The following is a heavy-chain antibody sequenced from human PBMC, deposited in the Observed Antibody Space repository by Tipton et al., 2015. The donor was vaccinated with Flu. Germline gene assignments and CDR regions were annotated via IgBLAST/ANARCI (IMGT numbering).Heavy chain of an antibody. CDR1: SNFIRSGSFY. J-gene: IGHJ4*02. V-gene: IGHV4-61*02. D-gene: IGHD3-22*01. Sequence: TLSLTCTVSSNFIRSGSFYWSWIRQPAGQGLEWIGRVYIGGSTSYNPSLKSRVTMLIDTSKKQFSLELRSVTAADTAVYYCAREKIPNSYYYNSGGYTNYFDSWGQGARVTVSS. CDR2: VYIGGST. CDR3: AREKIPNSYYYNSGGYTNYFDS.